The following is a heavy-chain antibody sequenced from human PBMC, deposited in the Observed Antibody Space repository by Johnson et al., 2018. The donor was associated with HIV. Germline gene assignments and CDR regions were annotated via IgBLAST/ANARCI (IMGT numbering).Heavy chain of an antibody. V-gene: IGHV3-7*03. CDR3: ARDQSGYVL. CDR2: IKQDGSEK. Sequence: VQLVESGGGVVQPGRSLRLSCAASGFTFSSYGMHWVRQAPGKGLEWVANIKQDGSEKYYLASVKGRFTISRDNAKNSLFLQMDSLRAEDTAMYYCARDQSGYVLWVPGTMVTVSP. J-gene: IGHJ3*01. D-gene: IGHD5-12*01. CDR1: GFTFSSYG.